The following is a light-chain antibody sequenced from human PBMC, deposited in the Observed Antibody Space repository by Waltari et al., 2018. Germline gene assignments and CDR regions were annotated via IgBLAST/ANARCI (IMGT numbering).Light chain of an antibody. J-gene: IGKJ2*01. CDR1: QSVSGN. CDR2: GAS. CDR3: QQYNDWPKT. Sequence: IVMTQSPATLSVSPGERVTPSCRASQSVSGNLAWYQQKPGQAPRLLMYGASTRAAGVPTRFSGSGSGTEFTVTISSLQSEDFAVYYCQQYNDWPKTFGQGTKLETK. V-gene: IGKV3-15*01.